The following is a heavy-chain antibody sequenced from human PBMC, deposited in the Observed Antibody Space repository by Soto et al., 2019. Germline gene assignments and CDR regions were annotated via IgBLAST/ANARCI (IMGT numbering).Heavy chain of an antibody. CDR3: AKDIDRNARITIFGV. CDR2: ISWNSGSI. D-gene: IGHD3-3*01. Sequence: PVGSLRLSCAASGFTFDDYAMHWVRQAPGKGLEWVSGISWNSGSIGYADSVKGRFTISRDNAKNSLYLQMNSLRAEDTALYYCAKDIDRNARITIFGVWGQGTTVTVSS. CDR1: GFTFDDYA. J-gene: IGHJ6*02. V-gene: IGHV3-9*01.